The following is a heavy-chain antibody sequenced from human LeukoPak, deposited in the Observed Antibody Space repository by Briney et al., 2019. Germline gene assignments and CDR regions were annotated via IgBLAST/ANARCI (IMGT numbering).Heavy chain of an antibody. CDR2: IWYDGGNK. CDR3: ARGGGYDSSGHGVDY. D-gene: IGHD3-22*01. V-gene: IGHV3-33*01. CDR1: GFXFSNYG. Sequence: GGSLRLSCAVSGFXFSNYGIHWVRQAPGKGLEWVAVIWYDGGNKYYADSVKGRFTISRDNSKNTLYLQMNSLRAEDTAVYYCARGGGYDSSGHGVDYWGQGTLVTVSS. J-gene: IGHJ4*02.